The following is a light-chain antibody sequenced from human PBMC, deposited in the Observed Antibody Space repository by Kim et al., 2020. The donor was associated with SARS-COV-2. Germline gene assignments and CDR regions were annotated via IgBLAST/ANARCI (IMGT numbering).Light chain of an antibody. V-gene: IGKV1-27*01. J-gene: IGKJ1*01. CDR3: QKYNSAPWT. CDR1: QGISYH. CDR2: AAS. Sequence: ASVGDGVTITCRASQGISYHLAWYQQKPRKAPKLLIYAASALQSGVPSRFSGSGSGTDFTLTISSLQPEDVATYYCQKYNSAPWTFGQGTKVDIK.